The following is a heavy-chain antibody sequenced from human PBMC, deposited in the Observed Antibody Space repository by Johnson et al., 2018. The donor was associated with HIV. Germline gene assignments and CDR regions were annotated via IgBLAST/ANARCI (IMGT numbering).Heavy chain of an antibody. CDR3: TTETYYFDSSGYYYGHAFDI. CDR2: IKSKTDGGTT. V-gene: IGHV3-15*01. D-gene: IGHD3-22*01. J-gene: IGHJ3*02. CDR1: GFSFSNAW. Sequence: EVQLVESGGGLVKPGESLRLSCAASGFSFSNAWMNWVRQAPGKGLEWVGRIKSKTDGGTTDYAAPVKGRFTISRDDSKNTLYLQMNSLKTEDTAVYYCTTETYYFDSSGYYYGHAFDIWGQGTMVTVSS.